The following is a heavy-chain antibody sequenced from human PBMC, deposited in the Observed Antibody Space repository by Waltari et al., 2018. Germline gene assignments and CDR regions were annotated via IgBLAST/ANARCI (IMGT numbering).Heavy chain of an antibody. D-gene: IGHD3-9*01. CDR2: IYSGGST. CDR1: GFTVSSNY. V-gene: IGHV3-66*02. Sequence: EVQLVESGGGLVQPGGSLRLSCAASGFTVSSNYMSWVRQAPGKGLEWVSVIYSGGSTYYADSVKGRFTSSRDNSKNTLYLQMNSLRAEDTAVYYCARDSNAGRTGFDYWGQGTLVTVSS. J-gene: IGHJ4*02. CDR3: ARDSNAGRTGFDY.